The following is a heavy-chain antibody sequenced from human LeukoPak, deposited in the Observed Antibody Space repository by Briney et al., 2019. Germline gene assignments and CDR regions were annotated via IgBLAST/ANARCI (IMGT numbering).Heavy chain of an antibody. D-gene: IGHD2-15*01. Sequence: SSVKVSCKASGGTFSTYAISWVRQAPGQGLEWMGGIIPLFGTANYAQKFQGRVTITADESMSTAYMELSSLRSDDTALYYCARGRQGYCGGGRCYICQFWGQGTLVTVSS. CDR1: GGTFSTYA. CDR3: ARGRQGYCGGGRCYICQF. CDR2: IIPLFGTA. J-gene: IGHJ4*02. V-gene: IGHV1-69*01.